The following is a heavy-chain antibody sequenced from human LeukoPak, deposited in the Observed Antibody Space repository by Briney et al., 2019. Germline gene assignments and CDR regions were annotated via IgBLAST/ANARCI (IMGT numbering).Heavy chain of an antibody. Sequence: GGSLRLSCAASGFTFSSYAMSWVRQAPGKGLEWVSLISGDGGSTYYADSVKGRFTISRDNSKNSLYLQMNSLRTEDTALYYCAKAHSSGWYFDYWGQGTLVTVSS. D-gene: IGHD6-19*01. J-gene: IGHJ4*02. CDR1: GFTFSSYA. CDR2: ISGDGGST. CDR3: AKAHSSGWYFDY. V-gene: IGHV3-43*02.